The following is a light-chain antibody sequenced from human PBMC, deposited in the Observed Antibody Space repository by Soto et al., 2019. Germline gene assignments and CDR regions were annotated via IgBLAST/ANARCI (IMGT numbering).Light chain of an antibody. V-gene: IGKV3-11*01. J-gene: IGKJ1*01. Sequence: DIVLTQSPATLSLSLGERATLSCRASQSVSSYLAWYQQKPGQAPRLLIYDVSNRATGIPARFSGSGSGTDFTLTISSLEPEDFAFYYCQQRSNWPWTFGHGTKVEIK. CDR1: QSVSSY. CDR2: DVS. CDR3: QQRSNWPWT.